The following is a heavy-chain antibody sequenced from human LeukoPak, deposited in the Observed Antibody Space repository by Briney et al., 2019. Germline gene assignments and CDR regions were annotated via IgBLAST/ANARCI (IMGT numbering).Heavy chain of an antibody. CDR1: GYTFTNYA. D-gene: IGHD2-15*01. J-gene: IGHJ6*02. CDR2: INPGNGDT. V-gene: IGHV1-3*01. CDR3: ARERWHCRVNCYSVYYYALDV. Sequence: ASVKVSCKGSGYTFTNYAVHWVRQAPGQRLEWLGWINPGNGDTKYSQNFQGKVTVTSDTSAATAYVELNSLTSEDTAVYYCARERWHCRVNCYSVYYYALDVWGQGTTVTVSS.